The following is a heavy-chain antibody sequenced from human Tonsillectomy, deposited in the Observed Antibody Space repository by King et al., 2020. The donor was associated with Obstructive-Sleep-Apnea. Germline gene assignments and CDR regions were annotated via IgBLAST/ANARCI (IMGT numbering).Heavy chain of an antibody. CDR3: ASRHVAKIYSLYGMAV. D-gene: IGHD2-15*01. Sequence: VQLVESGGGVVQPGRSLRLSCAASGFTFSSYSMHWVRQAPGKGLEWVAVISFDGSNKYYADSVKGRFSISRDNSKNTLYLQMSSLRAEDTAVYYCASRHVAKIYSLYGMAVWGHGAPVTVSS. V-gene: IGHV3-30*04. J-gene: IGHJ6*02. CDR2: ISFDGSNK. CDR1: GFTFSSYS.